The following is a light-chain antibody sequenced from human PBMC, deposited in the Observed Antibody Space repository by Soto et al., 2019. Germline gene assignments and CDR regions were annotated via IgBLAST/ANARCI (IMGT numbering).Light chain of an antibody. CDR2: TTS. CDR3: SSWDDSLSGVV. J-gene: IGLJ6*01. CDR1: NVGRHE. Sequence: QSVVTQPPSVSGTPGQGVIISCSNVGRHEVSWYQQVPGMAPKLLIHTTSQRPSGVPDRLSASKSGTSASLAIRGLQSDDEADYFCSSWDDSLSGVVFGRGTKVTVL. V-gene: IGLV1-44*01.